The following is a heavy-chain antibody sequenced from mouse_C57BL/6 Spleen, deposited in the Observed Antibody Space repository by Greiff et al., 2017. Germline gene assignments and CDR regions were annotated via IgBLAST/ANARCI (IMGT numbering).Heavy chain of an antibody. Sequence: QVQLKESGPELVKPGASVKISCKASGYAFSSSWMNWVKQRPGKGLEWIGRIYPGDGDTNYNWKFKGKATLTADKSSSTAYMQLSSLTSEDSAVYFCAREIDGYYLYFDYWGQGTSLTVSS. CDR3: AREIDGYYLYFDY. CDR1: GYAFSSSW. V-gene: IGHV1-82*01. CDR2: IYPGDGDT. J-gene: IGHJ2*02. D-gene: IGHD2-3*01.